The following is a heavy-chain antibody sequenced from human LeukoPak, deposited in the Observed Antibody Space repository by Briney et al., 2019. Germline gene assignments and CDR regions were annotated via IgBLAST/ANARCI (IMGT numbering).Heavy chain of an antibody. CDR2: ITTYNGYT. CDR1: GYTFSNYG. V-gene: IGHV1-18*01. CDR3: ARLSGSYYIFDY. J-gene: IGHJ4*02. Sequence: GASVKVSCKASGYTFSNYGISWMRQAPGQGLEWMGWITTYNGYTNYAQKFQGRVTMTTDTSTSTAYMELRSLRSDDAAVYYCARLSGSYYIFDYWGQRTLVTVSS. D-gene: IGHD1-26*01.